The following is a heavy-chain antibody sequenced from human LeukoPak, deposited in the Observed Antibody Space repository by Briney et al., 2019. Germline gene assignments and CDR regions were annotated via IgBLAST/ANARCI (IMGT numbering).Heavy chain of an antibody. CDR1: GFTFSSYA. CDR2: ISGSGDST. D-gene: IGHD6-13*01. CDR3: AKTRPLDSSSWSHGDY. J-gene: IGHJ4*02. V-gene: IGHV3-23*01. Sequence: GGSLRLSCAASGFTFSSYAMSWIRQAPGKGLEWVSAISGSGDSTYYGDSVKGRYTISRDNSKNTLYLQMNSLRAEDTAVYYCAKTRPLDSSSWSHGDYWGQGTLVTVSS.